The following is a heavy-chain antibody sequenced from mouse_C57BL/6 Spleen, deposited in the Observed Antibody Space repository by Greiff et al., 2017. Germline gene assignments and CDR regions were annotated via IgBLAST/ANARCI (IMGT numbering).Heavy chain of an antibody. Sequence: VKLVESDAELVKPGASVKISCKVSGYTFTDHTIHWMKQRPEQGLEWIGYIYPRDGSTKYNEKFKGKATLTADKSSSTAYMQLNSLTSEDSAVYFCARSHYYGSSPLNNWGQGTTLTVSS. CDR2: IYPRDGST. CDR1: GYTFTDHT. CDR3: ARSHYYGSSPLNN. D-gene: IGHD1-1*01. J-gene: IGHJ2*01. V-gene: IGHV1-78*01.